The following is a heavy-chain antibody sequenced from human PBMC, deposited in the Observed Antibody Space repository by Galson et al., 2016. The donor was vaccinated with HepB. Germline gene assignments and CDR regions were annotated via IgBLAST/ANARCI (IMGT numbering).Heavy chain of an antibody. CDR3: ARAVMLGRGMDV. V-gene: IGHV6-1*01. J-gene: IGHJ6*02. CDR1: GDSVYNNGAA. Sequence: CAISGDSVYNNGAAWVWIRQSPPRGVEWLGRTLYRSTWENHYAGSVKNLITISPDTSSNQATPHLNSVTPEATAVYYCARAVMLGRGMDVWGQGTTVTVSS. CDR2: TLYRSTWEN. D-gene: IGHD3-10*01.